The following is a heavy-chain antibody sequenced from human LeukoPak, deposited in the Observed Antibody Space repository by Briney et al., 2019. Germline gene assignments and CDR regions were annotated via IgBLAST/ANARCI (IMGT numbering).Heavy chain of an antibody. D-gene: IGHD6-13*01. CDR2: IHYSGST. CDR1: GGSISSYY. Sequence: SETLSLTCTVSGGSISSYYWSWIRQPPGEELEWIGYIHYSGSTNCNPSLKSRVTMSVDTSKNQFSLKLTSVTAADTAVYYCARGGSSSSWPFYYWGQGTLVTVSS. J-gene: IGHJ4*02. V-gene: IGHV4-59*01. CDR3: ARGGSSSSWPFYY.